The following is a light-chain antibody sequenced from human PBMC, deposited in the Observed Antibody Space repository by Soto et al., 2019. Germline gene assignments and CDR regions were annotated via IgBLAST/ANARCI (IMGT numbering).Light chain of an antibody. CDR2: DAS. J-gene: IGKJ4*01. V-gene: IGKV3-20*01. Sequence: EIVLTQSPGTLSLSPGERATLSCRASQNIENNYLAWYQQKPGQAPRLLIDDASRRATGVPDRFSGSGSGTDFTLTISRLEPEDFAVYFCQQCSSSTLTFGGGTKLELK. CDR1: QNIENNY. CDR3: QQCSSSTLT.